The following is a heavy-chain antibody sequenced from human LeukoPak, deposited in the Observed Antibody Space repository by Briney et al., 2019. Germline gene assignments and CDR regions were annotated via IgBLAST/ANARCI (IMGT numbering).Heavy chain of an antibody. V-gene: IGHV3-74*01. CDR1: GFTVSNFW. CDR2: INTDGKVT. D-gene: IGHD3-22*01. J-gene: IGHJ4*02. CDR3: SRGYNYRFNF. Sequence: GGSLRLSCEVSGFTVSNFWMHWFRQGPGKGLEWVARINTDGKVTNYADFVKGRATISRDNAKSTLFLEMSGLRADDTAVYYCSRGYNYRFNFWGQGTLVVVSS.